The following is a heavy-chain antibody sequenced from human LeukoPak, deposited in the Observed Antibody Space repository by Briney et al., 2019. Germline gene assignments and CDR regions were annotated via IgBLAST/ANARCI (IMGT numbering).Heavy chain of an antibody. CDR1: GFTFSSYG. Sequence: GGSLRLSCAASGFTFSSYGMHWVRQAPGEGLEWVAVIWYDGSNKYYADSVKGRFTISRDNSKNTLYLQMNSLRAEDTAVYYCARSSGWRFDYWGQGTLVTVSS. D-gene: IGHD6-19*01. J-gene: IGHJ4*02. CDR3: ARSSGWRFDY. V-gene: IGHV3-33*01. CDR2: IWYDGSNK.